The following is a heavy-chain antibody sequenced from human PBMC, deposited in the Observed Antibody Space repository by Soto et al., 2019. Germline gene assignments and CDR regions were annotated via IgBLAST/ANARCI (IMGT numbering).Heavy chain of an antibody. D-gene: IGHD1-1*01. CDR2: INHSGST. Sequence: QAQLQQWGAGLLKPSETLSLTCAVHGGSFSGYYWSWIRQTPGKGLEWIGEINHSGSTNYNPSLKSRITISVDTSKNQFSLKLNSVTAADTAVYYCARGRPGTLFDYWGQGTLVTVTS. CDR3: ARGRPGTLFDY. V-gene: IGHV4-34*01. J-gene: IGHJ4*02. CDR1: GGSFSGYY.